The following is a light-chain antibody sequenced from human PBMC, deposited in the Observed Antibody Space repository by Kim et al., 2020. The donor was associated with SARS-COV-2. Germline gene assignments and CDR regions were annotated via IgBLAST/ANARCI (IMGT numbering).Light chain of an antibody. Sequence: FASGVRATSSCRDSQSVSNTYLAWYHQKPGQAPRLLIYGASSRATGIPSRFSGSGSGTDFTVTISSLEPEDFAVYYCQQYGNSPYTFGQGTKLEI. J-gene: IGKJ2*01. CDR2: GAS. CDR1: QSVSNTY. V-gene: IGKV3-20*01. CDR3: QQYGNSPYT.